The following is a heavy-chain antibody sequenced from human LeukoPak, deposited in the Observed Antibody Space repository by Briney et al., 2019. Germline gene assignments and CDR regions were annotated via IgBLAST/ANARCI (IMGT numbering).Heavy chain of an antibody. CDR1: GFTFSNYA. J-gene: IGHJ4*02. CDR2: ISDSGGST. D-gene: IGHD2-2*01. Sequence: GSLRLSCAASGFTFSNYAMSWVRQAPGKGLEWVSVISDSGGSTLYVDSVKGRFTISRDNSKTTLYLQMNSLRAEDTAVYYCAKDRHCSSATCYGEVAYWGQGTLVTVSS. CDR3: AKDRHCSSATCYGEVAY. V-gene: IGHV3-23*01.